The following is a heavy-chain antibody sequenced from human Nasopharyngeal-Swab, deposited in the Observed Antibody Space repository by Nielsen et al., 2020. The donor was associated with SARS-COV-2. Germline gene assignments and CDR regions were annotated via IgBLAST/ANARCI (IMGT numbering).Heavy chain of an antibody. CDR2: ISGSGGST. Sequence: VRQAPGKGLEWVSAISGSGGSTYYADSVKGRFTISRDNSKNTLYLQMNSLRAEDTAVYYCAKGKVVVVITPLGYWGQGTLATVSS. V-gene: IGHV3-23*01. D-gene: IGHD3-22*01. J-gene: IGHJ4*02. CDR3: AKGKVVVVITPLGY.